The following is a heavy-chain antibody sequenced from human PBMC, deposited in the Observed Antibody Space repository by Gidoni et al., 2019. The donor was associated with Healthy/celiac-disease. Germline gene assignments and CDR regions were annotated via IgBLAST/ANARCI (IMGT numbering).Heavy chain of an antibody. CDR2: ISYDGSNK. D-gene: IGHD5-12*01. Sequence: QVQLVESGGGVVQPGRSLRLSCAASGFTFSSYAMHWVRQAPGKGLEWVAVISYDGSNKYYADSVKGRFTISRDNSKNTLYLQMNSLRAEDTAVYYCARDPAVGATIRGYYYYGMDVWGQGTTVTVSS. J-gene: IGHJ6*02. CDR1: GFTFSSYA. CDR3: ARDPAVGATIRGYYYYGMDV. V-gene: IGHV3-30-3*01.